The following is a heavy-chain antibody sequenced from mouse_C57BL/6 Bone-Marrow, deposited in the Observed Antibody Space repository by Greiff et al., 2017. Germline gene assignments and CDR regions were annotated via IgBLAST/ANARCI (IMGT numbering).Heavy chain of an antibody. J-gene: IGHJ2*01. D-gene: IGHD1-1*01. Sequence: QVQLQQPGAELVKPGASVKMSCKASGYTFTSYWITWVKQRPGQGLEWIGDIYPGSGSTNYNEKFKSKATLTVDTSSSTAYMQLSSLTSVDSAVYYCAREGIWYYGSLDYWGQGTTLTVSS. CDR3: AREGIWYYGSLDY. CDR1: GYTFTSYW. CDR2: IYPGSGST. V-gene: IGHV1-55*01.